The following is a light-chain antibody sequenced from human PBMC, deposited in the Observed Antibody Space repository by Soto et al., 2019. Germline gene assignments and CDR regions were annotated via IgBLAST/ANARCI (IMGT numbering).Light chain of an antibody. V-gene: IGLV1-44*01. J-gene: IGLJ1*01. CDR1: SSNIGSNT. Sequence: QSVLTQPPSASGTPGQRVTLSCSGSSSNIGSNTVNWYQQLPGTATKLLIYSNNQRPSGVPDRFSGSKSGTSASLAISGLQSEDEADYYCASWDDSLNGSYVFGTGTKVTVL. CDR2: SNN. CDR3: ASWDDSLNGSYV.